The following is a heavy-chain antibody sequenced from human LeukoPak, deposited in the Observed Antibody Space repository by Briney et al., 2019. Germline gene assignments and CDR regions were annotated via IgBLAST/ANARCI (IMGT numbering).Heavy chain of an antibody. V-gene: IGHV1-69*05. CDR1: GGTFSSYA. J-gene: IGHJ4*02. Sequence: SVKVSCKASGGTFSSYAISWVRQAPGQGLEWMRGIIPIFGTANYAQKFQGRVTITTDESTSTAHMELSSLRSEDTAVYYCARSLDYYDSSGYYYYFDYWGQGTLVTVSS. CDR2: IIPIFGTA. D-gene: IGHD3-22*01. CDR3: ARSLDYYDSSGYYYYFDY.